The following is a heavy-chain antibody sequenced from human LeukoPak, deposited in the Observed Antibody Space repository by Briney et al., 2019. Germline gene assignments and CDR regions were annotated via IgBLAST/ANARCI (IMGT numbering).Heavy chain of an antibody. CDR3: ASLDYDFWSGPQH. CDR1: GLTFTTSG. J-gene: IGHJ4*02. D-gene: IGHD3-3*01. CDR2: IRYDGSTH. V-gene: IGHV3-30*02. Sequence: GSLRLSCAASGLTFTTSGMVWVRQAPGKGLEWVAFIRYDGSTHYYADSVKDRFTVSRDNSKNILWLQMNSLTVADTALYYCASLDYDFWSGPQHWGQGTLVTVSS.